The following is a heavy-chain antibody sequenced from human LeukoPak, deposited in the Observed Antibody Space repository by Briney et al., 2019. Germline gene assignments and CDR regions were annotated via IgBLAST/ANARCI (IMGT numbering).Heavy chain of an antibody. CDR1: GFTFSSYA. CDR3: ARDSSGWYVIVGYFDY. V-gene: IGHV3-30-3*01. J-gene: IGHJ4*02. D-gene: IGHD6-19*01. Sequence: PGGSLRLSCAASGFTFSSYAMHWVRQAPGKGLEWVAVISYDGSNKYYADSVKGRFTISRDNSKNTLYLQMNSLRAEDTAVYYCARDSSGWYVIVGYFDYWGQGTLVTVSS. CDR2: ISYDGSNK.